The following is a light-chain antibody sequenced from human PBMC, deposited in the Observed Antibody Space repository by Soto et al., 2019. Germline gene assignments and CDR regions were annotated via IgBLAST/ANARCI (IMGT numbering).Light chain of an antibody. CDR3: ISYTSSNTLV. CDR1: SSDVGAYNY. CDR2: EVS. J-gene: IGLJ2*01. Sequence: QSVLTQPASVSGSPGQSITISCTGTSSDVGAYNYVSWYQQHPGKAPKLMIFEVSDRPSGVSNRFSGSKSGNTASLTISGLQAEDEADYYCISYTSSNTLVFGGGTKLTVL. V-gene: IGLV2-14*01.